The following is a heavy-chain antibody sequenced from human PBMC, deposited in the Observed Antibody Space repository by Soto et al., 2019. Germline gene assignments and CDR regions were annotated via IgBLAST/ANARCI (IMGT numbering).Heavy chain of an antibody. CDR3: ARRRQRLGDGSGIYGY. V-gene: IGHV4-34*01. Sequence: SETLSITCTVSGGSISSYYWSWIRQPPGKGLEWIGEINHSGSTNYNPSLKSRVTISVDTSKNQFSLKLSSVTAADTAVYYCARRRQRLGDGSGIYGYWAQGTPVTVSS. J-gene: IGHJ1*01. CDR1: GGSISSYY. D-gene: IGHD3-10*01. CDR2: INHSGST.